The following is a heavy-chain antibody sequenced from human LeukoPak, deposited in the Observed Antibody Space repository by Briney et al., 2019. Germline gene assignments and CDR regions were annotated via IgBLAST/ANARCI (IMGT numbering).Heavy chain of an antibody. CDR1: GYTFTSYG. J-gene: IGHJ5*02. CDR3: ARDLDIVVVPAAMYWFDP. CDR2: ISAYNGNT. D-gene: IGHD2-2*03. V-gene: IGHV1-18*01. Sequence: ASVKVSCKASGYTFTSYGISWVRQAPGQGLEWMGWISAYNGNTNYAQKLQGRVTMTTDTSTSTAYMELRSLRSDDTAVYYCARDLDIVVVPAAMYWFDPWGQGTLVTVS.